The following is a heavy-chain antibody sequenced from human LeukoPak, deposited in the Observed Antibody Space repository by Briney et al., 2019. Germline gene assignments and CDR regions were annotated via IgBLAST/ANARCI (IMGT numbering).Heavy chain of an antibody. Sequence: ASVKVSCKASGYTFTSYAIAWVRQAPGQGLEWMRWIIAYNGGTNYAQKFRGRVTMTTDTSTNTGYMELRSLRSDDTAVYFCARDQLRYYGSNNYYSDMDFWGQGTTVTVSS. J-gene: IGHJ6*02. CDR1: GYTFTSYA. CDR2: IIAYNGGT. CDR3: ARDQLRYYGSNNYYSDMDF. D-gene: IGHD3-10*01. V-gene: IGHV1-18*01.